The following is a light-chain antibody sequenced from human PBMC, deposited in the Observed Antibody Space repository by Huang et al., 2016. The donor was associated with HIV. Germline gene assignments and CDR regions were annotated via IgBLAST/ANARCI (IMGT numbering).Light chain of an antibody. CDR2: DAF. CDR1: QDIGKY. CDR3: HQYHNLPYT. Sequence: DIQLTQSPSSLSASVGDRVTITCQASQDIGKYLNWYRQKPGRAPALLIYDAFNLETGVPSRFSGSGAGADFTFTISSLQPEDSATYYCHQYHNLPYTFGQGTKLEIK. V-gene: IGKV1-33*01. J-gene: IGKJ2*01.